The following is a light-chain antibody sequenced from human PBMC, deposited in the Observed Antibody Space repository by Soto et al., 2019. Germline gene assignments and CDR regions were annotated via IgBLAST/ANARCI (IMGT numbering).Light chain of an antibody. CDR2: GNS. CDR1: SSNIGAGYD. J-gene: IGLJ2*01. CDR3: QSYDSSLSGVV. Sequence: QSVLTQPPSVSGAPGQRVTISCPGSSSNIGAGYDVHWYQQLPGTAPKVLIYGNSNRPSGVPDRFSGSKSGTSASLAITGLQAEDEAGYYCQSYDSSLSGVVFGGGTKLTVL. V-gene: IGLV1-40*01.